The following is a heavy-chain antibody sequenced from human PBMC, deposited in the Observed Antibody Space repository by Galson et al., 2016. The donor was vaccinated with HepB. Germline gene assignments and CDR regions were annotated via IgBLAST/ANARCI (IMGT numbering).Heavy chain of an antibody. CDR3: ARDSPAGGADCLGYGMDV. J-gene: IGHJ6*02. CDR2: IYYTGGT. CDR1: GGSISHNS. D-gene: IGHD2-21*02. V-gene: IGHV4-59*01. Sequence: SETLSLTCTVSGGSISHNSWNWIRQPPGKGLEWNGYIYYTGGTNYNPSLKSRVSMSVDTSKNQLSLALSSVTAADTAGCYCARDSPAGGADCLGYGMDVWGQGTTVIVSS.